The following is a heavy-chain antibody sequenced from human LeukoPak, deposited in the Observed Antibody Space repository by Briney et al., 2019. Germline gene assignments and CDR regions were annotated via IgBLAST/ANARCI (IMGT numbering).Heavy chain of an antibody. V-gene: IGHV4-4*07. CDR3: ARDRGGGVVVPAALQH. Sequence: SETLSLTCTVSGGSISSYYWSWIRQPAGKGLKWIGRIYTSGSTNYNPSLKSRVTMSVDTSKNQFSLKLSSVTAEDTAVYYCARDRGGGVVVPAALQHWGQGTLVTVSS. CDR1: GGSISSYY. CDR2: IYTSGST. D-gene: IGHD2-2*01. J-gene: IGHJ1*01.